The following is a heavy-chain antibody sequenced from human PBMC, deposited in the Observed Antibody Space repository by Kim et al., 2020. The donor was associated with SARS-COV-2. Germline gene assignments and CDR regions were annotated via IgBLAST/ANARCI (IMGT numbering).Heavy chain of an antibody. D-gene: IGHD6-19*01. V-gene: IGHV4-31*03. CDR2: IYYSGST. Sequence: SETLSLTCTVSGGSISSGGYYWSWIRQHPGKGLEWIGYIYYSGSTYYNPSLKSRVTISVDTSKNQFSLKLSSVTAADTAVYYCARGWLPPEGYFDYWGQGTLVTVSS. J-gene: IGHJ4*02. CDR3: ARGWLPPEGYFDY. CDR1: GGSISSGGYY.